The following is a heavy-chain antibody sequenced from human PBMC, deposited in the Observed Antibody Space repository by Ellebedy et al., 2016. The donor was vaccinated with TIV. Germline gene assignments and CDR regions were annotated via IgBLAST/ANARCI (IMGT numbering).Heavy chain of an antibody. CDR1: GYSFTSYW. Sequence: GESLKISCKGSGYSFTSYWIGCVRQMHGKVLEWMGIIYPGDSDNRYSPSFQGQVTISADNSISTAYLQWSSLKASDTAMYYCARTPLLDYYYGMDVWGQGTTVTVSS. D-gene: IGHD2-8*02. CDR3: ARTPLLDYYYGMDV. V-gene: IGHV5-51*01. CDR2: IYPGDSDN. J-gene: IGHJ6*02.